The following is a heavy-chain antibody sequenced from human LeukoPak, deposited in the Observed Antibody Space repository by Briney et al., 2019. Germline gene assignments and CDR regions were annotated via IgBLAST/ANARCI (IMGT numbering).Heavy chain of an antibody. J-gene: IGHJ5*02. CDR2: IISDGSST. CDR1: GFTFSSYW. V-gene: IGHV3-74*01. CDR3: ARGVNGDSRFDP. Sequence: GGSLRLSCAASGFTFSSYWMHWVRQAPGKGLVWVSRIISDGSSTSYADSVKGRFTISRGNAKKTLHLQMNSLRAEDTAVYYCARGVNGDSRFDPWGQGTLVTVSS. D-gene: IGHD4-17*01.